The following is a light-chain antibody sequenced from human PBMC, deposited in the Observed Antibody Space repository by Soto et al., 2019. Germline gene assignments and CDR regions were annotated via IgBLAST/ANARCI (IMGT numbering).Light chain of an antibody. J-gene: IGKJ4*01. V-gene: IGKV3-15*01. Sequence: EIVMTQSPATLSVSPGERATLSCRASHRAASSLAWYQQKPGQVPRLVIFGASTRATDIPARSSGSGSGTDFTLTIDSLQSEDFAVYYCQQYNNWPLTFGGGTKVDIK. CDR1: HRAASS. CDR3: QQYNNWPLT. CDR2: GAS.